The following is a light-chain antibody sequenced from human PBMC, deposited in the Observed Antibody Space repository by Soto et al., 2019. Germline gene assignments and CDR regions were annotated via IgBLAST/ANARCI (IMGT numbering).Light chain of an antibody. CDR2: DAS. Sequence: DIVWSLYRGNLSSPPGEGATLNCRASQSISTSSLAWYRQKPGQAPRLLIYDASNRATGIPARFSGSGSGTDFTLTISSLEPEDFALYYCQQCYNGTQWTFGQGTKVDIK. J-gene: IGKJ1*01. CDR1: QSISTSS. V-gene: IGKV3-11*01. CDR3: QQCYNGTQWT.